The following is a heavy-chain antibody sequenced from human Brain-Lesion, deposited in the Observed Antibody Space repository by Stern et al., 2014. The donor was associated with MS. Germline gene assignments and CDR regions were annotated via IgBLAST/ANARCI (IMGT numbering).Heavy chain of an antibody. D-gene: IGHD2-2*01. CDR3: ARGRVVPGFQYYATDV. Sequence: QVQLVQSGPGLVKPSQTLSLSCTVSGGSISSGGYYWSWIRQPAGKGLEWIGRIFNSGSTSYNPSPQSRVPISIDTSKNQFSLRLNSMTAADTAVYYCARGRVVPGFQYYATDVWGQGTTVIVSS. V-gene: IGHV4-61*02. CDR2: IFNSGST. CDR1: GGSISSGGYY. J-gene: IGHJ6*02.